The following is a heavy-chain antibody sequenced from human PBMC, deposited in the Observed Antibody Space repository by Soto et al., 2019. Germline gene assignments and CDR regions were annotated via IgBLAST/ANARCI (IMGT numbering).Heavy chain of an antibody. CDR3: ARAEIVATKSPDYGMGV. V-gene: IGHV1-69*02. J-gene: IGHJ6*02. D-gene: IGHD5-12*01. CDR2: IIPILGIA. Sequence: QVQLVQSGAEVKKPGSSVKVSCKASGGTFSSYTISWVRQAPGQGLEWMGRIIPILGIANYAQKFQGRVTITADKSTSTAYMELSSLRSEDTAVYYCARAEIVATKSPDYGMGVWGQGTTVTVAS. CDR1: GGTFSSYT.